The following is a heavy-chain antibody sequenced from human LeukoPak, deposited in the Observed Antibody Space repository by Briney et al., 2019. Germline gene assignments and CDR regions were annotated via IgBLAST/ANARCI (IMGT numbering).Heavy chain of an antibody. Sequence: SETLSLTCTVSGGSISSYYWSWIRQPPGKGLEWIGYIYYSGSTNYNPSLKSRVTISVDTSKNQFSLKLSSVTAADTAVYYCARVESSYYYDSSGYSYYFDYWGQGTLVTVSS. CDR3: ARVESSYYYDSSGYSYYFDY. CDR1: GGSISSYY. V-gene: IGHV4-59*01. D-gene: IGHD3-22*01. J-gene: IGHJ4*02. CDR2: IYYSGST.